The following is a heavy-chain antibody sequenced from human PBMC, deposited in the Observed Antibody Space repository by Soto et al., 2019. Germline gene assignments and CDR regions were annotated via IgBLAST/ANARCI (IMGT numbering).Heavy chain of an antibody. V-gene: IGHV4-34*01. CDR3: ARAIVVTAMQNFDY. Sequence: SETLALTCAVYGGSFSGYYWSWIRQPPGKGLEWIGEINHSGSTNYNTSLKSRVTISVDTSKNQFSLKLSSVTAADTAVYYCARAIVVTAMQNFDYWGQGTLVTVSS. J-gene: IGHJ4*02. CDR2: INHSGST. D-gene: IGHD2-21*02. CDR1: GGSFSGYY.